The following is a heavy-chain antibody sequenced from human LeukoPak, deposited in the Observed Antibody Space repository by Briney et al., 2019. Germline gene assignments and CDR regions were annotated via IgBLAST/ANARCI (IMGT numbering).Heavy chain of an antibody. CDR3: ARDEGSSSWEYNWFDP. CDR2: ISGSGGST. CDR1: GFTFSSYG. V-gene: IGHV3-23*01. J-gene: IGHJ5*02. Sequence: GGSLRLSCAASGFTFSSYGMSWVRQAPGKGLEWVSAISGSGGSTYYADSVKGRFTISRDNSKNTLYLQMNSLRAEDTAVYYCARDEGSSSWEYNWFDPWGQGTLVTVSS. D-gene: IGHD6-13*01.